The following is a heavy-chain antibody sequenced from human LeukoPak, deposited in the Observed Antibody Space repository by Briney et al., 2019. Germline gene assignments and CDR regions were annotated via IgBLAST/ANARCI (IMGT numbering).Heavy chain of an antibody. D-gene: IGHD4-23*01. CDR3: ARLHGGKGQYYFDY. CDR2: ISTSGST. V-gene: IGHV4-4*09. Sequence: PSETLSLTCTVSGGSISSYYWSWIRQPPGKGKEWIGYISTSGSTNSNPSLKSRVTISVDTSKNQFSLNLSSVTAADTAVYYYARLHGGKGQYYFDYWGQGTLVTVSS. J-gene: IGHJ4*02. CDR1: GGSISSYY.